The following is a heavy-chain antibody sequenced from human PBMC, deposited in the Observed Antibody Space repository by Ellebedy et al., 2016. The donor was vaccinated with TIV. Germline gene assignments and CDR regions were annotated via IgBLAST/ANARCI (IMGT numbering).Heavy chain of an antibody. J-gene: IGHJ2*01. D-gene: IGHD2-8*01. CDR1: GASLSGYQ. V-gene: IGHV4-34*01. CDR2: INDVGTT. Sequence: MPSETLSLTCAVYGASLSGYQWSWIRLSPGKGLQWIGEINDVGTTNYNPSLKSRVTISVDTSKIQFSLKLSSVTAADTAVYYCARQWEGGIFVVMVYASYWYFDLWGRGTLATVSS. CDR3: ARQWEGGIFVVMVYASYWYFDL.